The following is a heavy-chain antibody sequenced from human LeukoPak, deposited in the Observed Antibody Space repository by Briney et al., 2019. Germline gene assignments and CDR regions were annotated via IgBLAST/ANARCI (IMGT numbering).Heavy chain of an antibody. CDR3: ARDLMPHGDNGGATWGD. CDR2: IIPIFGTA. J-gene: IGHJ4*02. CDR1: GGTFSSYA. Sequence: ASVKVSCKASGGTFSSYAISWVRQAPGQGLEWMGGIIPIFGTANYAQKFQGRVTITADESTSTAYMELSSLRSEDTAVYYCARDLMPHGDNGGATWGDWGQGTLVTVSS. V-gene: IGHV1-69*13. D-gene: IGHD4-17*01.